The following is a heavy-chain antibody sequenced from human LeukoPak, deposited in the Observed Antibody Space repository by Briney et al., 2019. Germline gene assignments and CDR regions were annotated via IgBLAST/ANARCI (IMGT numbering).Heavy chain of an antibody. D-gene: IGHD1-26*01. Sequence: PGGSLRLPCAASGFTFSTYGMNWVRQAPGKGLEWVSYISSSSGTIYYADSVKGRFTISRDNAKNSLYLQMNSLRDEDTAVYYCTRVIGGGNYWGQGTLVTVSS. CDR3: TRVIGGGNY. CDR2: ISSSSGTI. CDR1: GFTFSTYG. J-gene: IGHJ4*02. V-gene: IGHV3-48*02.